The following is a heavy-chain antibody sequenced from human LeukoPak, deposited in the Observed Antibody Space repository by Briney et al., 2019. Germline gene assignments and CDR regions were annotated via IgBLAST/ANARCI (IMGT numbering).Heavy chain of an antibody. J-gene: IGHJ1*01. D-gene: IGHD3-9*01. CDR2: IYPDDSDT. CDR1: GYFFTTYW. V-gene: IGHV5-51*01. CDR3: ARSGGNLDWPQYFQD. Sequence: GESLKISCKGSGYFFTTYWIGWVRQMPGKGLEWMGIIYPDDSDTKYSPSFHGQVTISTDKSISTAYLQWSSLKASDSAMYYCARSGGNLDWPQYFQDWGQGTLVTVSS.